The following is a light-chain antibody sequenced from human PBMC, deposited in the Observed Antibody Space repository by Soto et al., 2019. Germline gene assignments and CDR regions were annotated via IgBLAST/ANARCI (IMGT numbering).Light chain of an antibody. CDR1: QSVSSSY. CDR3: QQYGSSPTLT. Sequence: EIVLTQSPGTLSLSPGERATLSCRASQSVSSSYLVWYQQKSRQAPRLLIYGASSRATGIPDRFSGTGSGTEFTLTISTLEPEDFAVYYCQQYGSSPTLTFGGGTKVEIK. CDR2: GAS. V-gene: IGKV3-20*01. J-gene: IGKJ4*01.